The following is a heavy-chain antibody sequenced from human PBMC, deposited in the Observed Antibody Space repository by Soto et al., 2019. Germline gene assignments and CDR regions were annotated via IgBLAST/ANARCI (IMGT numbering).Heavy chain of an antibody. CDR3: ARGDYYDTSGPFSDAFDI. Sequence: GGSLRLSCAASGFTFGPFWMHWVRQAPGRGLVWLSHINSDGSTIVYADSVKGRFTISRDNAKNKLYLQMNSLRVEDTAVYYCARGDYYDTSGPFSDAFDIWGQGTMVTVSS. V-gene: IGHV3-74*01. CDR1: GFTFGPFW. J-gene: IGHJ3*02. CDR2: INSDGSTI. D-gene: IGHD3-22*01.